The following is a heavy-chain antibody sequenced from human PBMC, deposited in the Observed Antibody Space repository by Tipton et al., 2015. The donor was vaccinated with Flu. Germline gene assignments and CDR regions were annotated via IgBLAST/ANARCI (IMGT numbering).Heavy chain of an antibody. D-gene: IGHD1-14*01. CDR3: VKMPDFDY. CDR1: GFTFRTNG. CDR2: IKQDGSKE. Sequence: SLRLSCAASGFTFRTNGMHWVRQAPGKGLEWVANIKQDGSKENYVDSVKGRFTISRDNAKNSLYLQMNSLRVEDTAVYYCVKMPDFDYWGQGTLVTVSS. V-gene: IGHV3-7*01. J-gene: IGHJ4*02.